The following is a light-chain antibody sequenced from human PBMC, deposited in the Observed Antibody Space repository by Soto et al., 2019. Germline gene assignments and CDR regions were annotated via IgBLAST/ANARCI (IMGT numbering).Light chain of an antibody. V-gene: IGKV1-5*03. J-gene: IGKJ1*01. CDR1: QTISSW. CDR2: KAF. CDR3: QHYNSYSEA. Sequence: DIQMTQSPSTLSGSVGVRVTITCRASQTISSWLAWYQQKPGKAPKLLIYKAFTLKSGVPSRFSGSGSGTEFTLTISSLQPDDFATYYCQHYNSYSEAFGQGTKVELK.